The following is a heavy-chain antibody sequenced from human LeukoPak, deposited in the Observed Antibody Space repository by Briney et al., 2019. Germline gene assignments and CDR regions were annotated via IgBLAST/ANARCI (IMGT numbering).Heavy chain of an antibody. V-gene: IGHV1-8*02. CDR1: GYTFTSYG. Sequence: ASVKVSCKASGYTFTSYGISWVRQAPGQGLAWMGWMNPNSGNTAYAQKFQGRVTMTRNTSISTAYMELTSLRSEDTAVYYCARGGSGGRGRLGLSRVAFDIWGQGTMVTVSS. D-gene: IGHD3/OR15-3a*01. CDR2: MNPNSGNT. J-gene: IGHJ3*02. CDR3: ARGGSGGRGRLGLSRVAFDI.